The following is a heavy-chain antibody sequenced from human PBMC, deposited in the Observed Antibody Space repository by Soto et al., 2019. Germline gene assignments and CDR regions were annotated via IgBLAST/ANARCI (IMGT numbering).Heavy chain of an antibody. CDR1: GFTFSTYS. CDR3: AREGINNYNEYYFDS. J-gene: IGHJ4*02. D-gene: IGHD4-4*01. CDR2: ISGSGNYT. Sequence: VGSLRLSCAASGFTFSTYSMNWVRQAPGKGLEWVSSISGSGNYTHYADFLRGRFTISRDNAKASLYLQMNSLRAEDTAVYYCAREGINNYNEYYFDSWGQGTVVTVSS. V-gene: IGHV3-21*01.